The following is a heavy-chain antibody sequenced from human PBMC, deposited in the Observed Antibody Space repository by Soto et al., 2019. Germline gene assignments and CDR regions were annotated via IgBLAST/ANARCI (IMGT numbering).Heavy chain of an antibody. J-gene: IGHJ4*02. CDR3: ARDYNWSYDY. V-gene: IGHV3-74*01. CDR1: GFTFSSHW. Sequence: SLRLSCAASGFTFSSHWMHWVRQVPGKGLAWVSHIGPDGSGTRYADSVQGRFTISRDNARNTLYLQMDSLRDGDTAVYYCARDYNWSYDYWGPGILVTVSS. CDR2: IGPDGSGT. D-gene: IGHD1-1*01.